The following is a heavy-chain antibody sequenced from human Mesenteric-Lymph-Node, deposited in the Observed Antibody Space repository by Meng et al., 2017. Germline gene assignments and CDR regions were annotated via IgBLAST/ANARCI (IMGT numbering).Heavy chain of an antibody. CDR3: ARGYCSGGSCQTNYYSYGMDV. Sequence: GESLKISCQGSGYGFYGYWTGRVRQMPGKGLEWMGIIYPGDADTRYSPSFQGQVTISADKSISTAYLQWSSLKATDTAMYYCARGYCSGGSCQTNYYSYGMDVWGQGTTVTVSS. J-gene: IGHJ6*02. CDR2: IYPGDADT. CDR1: GYGFYGYW. V-gene: IGHV5-51*01. D-gene: IGHD2-15*01.